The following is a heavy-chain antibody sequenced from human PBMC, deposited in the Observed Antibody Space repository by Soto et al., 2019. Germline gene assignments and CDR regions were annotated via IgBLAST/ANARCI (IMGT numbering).Heavy chain of an antibody. CDR2: IYYSGST. D-gene: IGHD3-3*01. CDR3: ARRVVSTPSFYC. V-gene: IGHV4-31*03. J-gene: IGHJ4*02. Sequence: QVQLQESRPGLVKPSQTLSLTCTVSSGSISSGGYYWSWIRQHPGKGLEWIGYIYYSGSTYYNPSLKSRVTISVDTSKNQFSLKLSSVTAADTAVYYCARRVVSTPSFYCWGQGTLVTVSS. CDR1: SGSISSGGYY.